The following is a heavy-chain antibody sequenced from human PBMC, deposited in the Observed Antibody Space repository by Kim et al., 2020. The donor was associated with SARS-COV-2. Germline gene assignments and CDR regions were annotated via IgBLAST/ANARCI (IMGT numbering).Heavy chain of an antibody. D-gene: IGHD2-21*02. CDR3: ARNKYGGNFPFDY. J-gene: IGHJ4*02. Sequence: YAQGFPGQLVLSLDTSVSTAYLQISSLKAEDTAVYYCARNKYGGNFPFDYWGQGTLVTVSS. V-gene: IGHV7-4-1*02.